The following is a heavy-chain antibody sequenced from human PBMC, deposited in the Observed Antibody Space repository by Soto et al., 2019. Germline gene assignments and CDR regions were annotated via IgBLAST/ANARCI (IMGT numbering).Heavy chain of an antibody. V-gene: IGHV5-51*01. Sequence: GESLKISCKGSGYIFTSYWIGWVRQMPGKGLEWMGIIYPGDSDTRYSPSLQGQVTISADKSISTAYLQWSSLKASDTAMYYCARNRNLDLLTGHPDYWGQGNLVTVSS. D-gene: IGHD3-9*01. CDR3: ARNRNLDLLTGHPDY. CDR2: IYPGDSDT. J-gene: IGHJ4*02. CDR1: GYIFTSYW.